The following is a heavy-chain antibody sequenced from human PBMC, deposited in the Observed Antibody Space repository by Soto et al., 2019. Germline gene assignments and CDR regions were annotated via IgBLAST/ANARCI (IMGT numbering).Heavy chain of an antibody. Sequence: PGGSLRLSCAASGFTFSSYGMHWVRQAPGKGLEWVAVISYDGSNKYYADSVKGRFTISRDNSKNTLYLQMNSLRAEDTAVYYCAKGRTVAYTTYYFDYWGQGTLVTVSS. D-gene: IGHD4-17*01. CDR3: AKGRTVAYTTYYFDY. CDR2: ISYDGSNK. CDR1: GFTFSSYG. V-gene: IGHV3-30*18. J-gene: IGHJ4*02.